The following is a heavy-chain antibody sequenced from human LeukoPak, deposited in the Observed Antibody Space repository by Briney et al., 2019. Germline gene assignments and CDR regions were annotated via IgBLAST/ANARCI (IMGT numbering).Heavy chain of an antibody. Sequence: GESLKISCKGSGYSFTSYWIGWVRQMPGKGLEWMGIIYPGDSDTRYSPSFQGQVTISADKSISTAYLQWSSLKASDTAMYYCARRQKLRGPRAGDALDIWGQGTMVTVSS. CDR1: GYSFTSYW. V-gene: IGHV5-51*01. J-gene: IGHJ3*02. CDR2: IYPGDSDT. D-gene: IGHD4/OR15-4a*01. CDR3: ARRQKLRGPRAGDALDI.